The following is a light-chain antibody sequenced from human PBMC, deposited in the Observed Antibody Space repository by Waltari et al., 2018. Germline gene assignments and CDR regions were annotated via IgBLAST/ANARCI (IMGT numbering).Light chain of an antibody. J-gene: IGLJ3*02. Sequence: QLVLTQSPSASASLGASVKLTCTLSSGHTSNIVAWLQQQPAKGPRYLMKVNSAGRHSKGDEIPDRFSGSSSGAERYLTISSLQSEDEADYYCQTGGHGTWVFGGGTKLTVL. CDR3: QTGGHGTWV. V-gene: IGLV4-69*01. CDR1: SGHTSNI. CDR2: VNSAGRH.